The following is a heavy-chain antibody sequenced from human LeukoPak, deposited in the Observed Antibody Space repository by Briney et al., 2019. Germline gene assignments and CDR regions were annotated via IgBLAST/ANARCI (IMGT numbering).Heavy chain of an antibody. CDR3: ARHPYSSSWFDY. Sequence: SETLSLTCSVSGGSISSHYWSWIRQPPGKGLEWIGYIYYSGSTNYNPSLKSRVTISVDTSKNQFSLKLTSVTAADTAVYYCARHPYSSSWFDYWGQGTLVTVSS. CDR1: GGSISSHY. D-gene: IGHD6-13*01. CDR2: IYYSGST. J-gene: IGHJ4*02. V-gene: IGHV4-59*08.